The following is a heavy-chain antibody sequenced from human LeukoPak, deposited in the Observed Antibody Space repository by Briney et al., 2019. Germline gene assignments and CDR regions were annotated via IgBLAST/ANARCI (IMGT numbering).Heavy chain of an antibody. CDR3: ARLDSSNTVAFGIFDY. D-gene: IGHD4-23*01. V-gene: IGHV4-4*07. Sequence: SETLSLTCTVSGGSISSYYWSWIRQPAGKGLEWIGRIYTSGSTNYNPSLKSRVTMSVDTSKNQFSLKLSSVTAADTAVYYCARLDSSNTVAFGIFDYWGQGTLVTVSS. CDR1: GGSISSYY. CDR2: IYTSGST. J-gene: IGHJ4*02.